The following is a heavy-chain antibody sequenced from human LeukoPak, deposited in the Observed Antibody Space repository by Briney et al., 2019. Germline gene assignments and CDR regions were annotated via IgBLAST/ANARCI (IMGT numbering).Heavy chain of an antibody. J-gene: IGHJ4*02. D-gene: IGHD3-3*01. Sequence: PGGSLRLSCAASGFTFRIYAMSWVRQAPGKGLEWVSAISGSGGSTYYADSVKGRFTISRDNSKNTLYLQMNSLRAEDAAIYYCARDERLLSFLKWGQGTLVTVSS. CDR2: ISGSGGST. V-gene: IGHV3-23*01. CDR1: GFTFRIYA. CDR3: ARDERLLSFLK.